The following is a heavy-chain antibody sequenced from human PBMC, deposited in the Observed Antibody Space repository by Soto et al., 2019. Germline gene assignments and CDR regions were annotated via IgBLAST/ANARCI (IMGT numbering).Heavy chain of an antibody. D-gene: IGHD3-16*01. V-gene: IGHV4-4*02. J-gene: IGHJ3*02. Sequence: SETLSLTCAVSGGSVNDKRWCTCVRQTPGKGLEWIGETFRKGDTNYNAFLKSRVSISIDKSRNEVSLILTSVTAADTAVYYCVSHVGTGGYGAFDIWGQGTVVTVSS. CDR2: TFRKGDT. CDR1: GGSVNDKRW. CDR3: VSHVGTGGYGAFDI.